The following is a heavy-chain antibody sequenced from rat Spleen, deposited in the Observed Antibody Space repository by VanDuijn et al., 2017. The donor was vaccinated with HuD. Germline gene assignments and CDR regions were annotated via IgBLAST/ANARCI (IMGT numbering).Heavy chain of an antibody. CDR2: ITHIGATS. V-gene: IGHV5-31*01. CDR1: GFTFNNYW. Sequence: EVHLVESGGGLVQPGGSLKLSCVASGFTFNNYWMTWIRQAPGKGLEWVATITHIGATSYYPDSVKGRFTISREDGRSTLYLQMNSLRSEDTATYYCTRGRDWFAYWGQGTLVTVSS. D-gene: IGHD4-2*01. J-gene: IGHJ3*01. CDR3: TRGRDWFAY.